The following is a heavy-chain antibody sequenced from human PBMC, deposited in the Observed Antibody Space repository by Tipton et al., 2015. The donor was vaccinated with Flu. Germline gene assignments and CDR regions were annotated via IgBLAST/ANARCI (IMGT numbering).Heavy chain of an antibody. V-gene: IGHV4-4*07. CDR1: GDSMNNYY. Sequence: LTCTVSGDSMNNYYWSWIRQPAGKGLEWIGRIYASGSTTYNPSLKSRVTMSLDTSKNQFSLKLTSVTAADTAMYYCASTSNYGRRIEPDFDSWGQGTLVTVSS. J-gene: IGHJ4*02. CDR2: IYASGST. CDR3: ASTSNYGRRIEPDFDS. D-gene: IGHD1-14*01.